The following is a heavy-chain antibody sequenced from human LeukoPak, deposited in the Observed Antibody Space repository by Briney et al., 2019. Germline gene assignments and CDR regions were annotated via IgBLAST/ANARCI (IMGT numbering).Heavy chain of an antibody. J-gene: IGHJ4*02. D-gene: IGHD2-15*01. CDR1: GFTFSSSA. Sequence: LAGGSLRLSCAASGFTFSSSAMSWVRQAPGKGPEWVSAISNNGGYTYYADSVQGRFTISRDNSKSTLCLQMNSLRAEDTAVYYCAKQLGYCSDGSCYFPYWGQGTLVTVSS. CDR2: ISNNGGYT. CDR3: AKQLGYCSDGSCYFPY. V-gene: IGHV3-23*01.